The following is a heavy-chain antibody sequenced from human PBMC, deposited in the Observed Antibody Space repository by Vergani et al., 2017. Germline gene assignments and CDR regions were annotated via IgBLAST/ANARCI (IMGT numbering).Heavy chain of an antibody. V-gene: IGHV4-34*01. Sequence: QVQLQQWGAGLLKPSETLSLTCAVYGGSFSGYYWSWIRQPPGKGLEWIGEINHSGSTNYNPSLKSRVTISVDTSKNQFSLKLSSVTAADTAVYYCARGGVSSSWYWFDPWGQGTLVTVSS. J-gene: IGHJ5*02. D-gene: IGHD6-13*01. CDR1: GGSFSGYY. CDR3: ARGGVSSSWYWFDP. CDR2: INHSGST.